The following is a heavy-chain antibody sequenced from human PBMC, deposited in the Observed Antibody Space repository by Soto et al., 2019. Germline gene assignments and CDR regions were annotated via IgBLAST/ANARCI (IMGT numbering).Heavy chain of an antibody. CDR1: GFTFSSYA. CDR3: ARGWIVGAGWGASDI. CDR2: ISGSGGST. V-gene: IGHV3-23*01. Sequence: GGSLRLSCAASGFTFSSYATSWVRQAPGKGLEWVSAISGSGGSTYYADSVKGRFTISRDNSKNTLYLQMNSLRAEDTAVYYCARGWIVGAGWGASDIWGQGTMVTVSS. D-gene: IGHD1-26*01. J-gene: IGHJ3*02.